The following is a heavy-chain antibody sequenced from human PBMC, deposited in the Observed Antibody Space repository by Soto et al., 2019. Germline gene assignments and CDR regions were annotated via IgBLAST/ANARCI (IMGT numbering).Heavy chain of an antibody. V-gene: IGHV3-23*01. J-gene: IGHJ4*02. CDR1: GFNFINYA. D-gene: IGHD3-10*01. CDR3: AKDPYGSGSYFSDY. Sequence: PRSALRLSSAAPGFNFINYALSWVRQAPGKGLEWVSTISAGGDSTYYADSVKGRFTISRDNSKNTLYLQMNSLRAEDTAVYYCAKDPYGSGSYFSDYWGQGTLVTVSS. CDR2: ISAGGDST.